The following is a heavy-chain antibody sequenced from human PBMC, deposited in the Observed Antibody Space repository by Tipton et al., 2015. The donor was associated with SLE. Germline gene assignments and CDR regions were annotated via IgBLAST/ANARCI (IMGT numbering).Heavy chain of an antibody. CDR2: VNHSGST. Sequence: TLSLTCAVYGGSFSGYYWSWIRQPPGKGLEWIGDVNHSGSTNYNPSLKSRVTISVDTSKNQFSLKLSSVTAADTAVYYCARGLDGFGVVRAFDIWGQGTMVTVSS. CDR3: ARGLDGFGVVRAFDI. CDR1: GGSFSGYY. J-gene: IGHJ3*02. D-gene: IGHD3-3*01. V-gene: IGHV4-34*01.